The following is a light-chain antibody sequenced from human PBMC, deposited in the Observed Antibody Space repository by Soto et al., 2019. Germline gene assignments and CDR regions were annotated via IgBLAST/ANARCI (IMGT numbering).Light chain of an antibody. V-gene: IGKV1-5*01. CDR3: QQYNSYST. CDR2: DAS. Sequence: DIQMTQSPSTLSASVGDSVTITCRASQSISSWLAWYQQKPGKAPKLLIYDASSLESGVPSRFSGSGSGTEFILTISSLQPDDFATYSCQQYNSYSTFGQGTKVEIK. J-gene: IGKJ1*01. CDR1: QSISSW.